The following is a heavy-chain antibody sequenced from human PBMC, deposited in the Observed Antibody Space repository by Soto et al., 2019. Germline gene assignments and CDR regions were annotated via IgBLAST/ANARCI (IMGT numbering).Heavy chain of an antibody. CDR3: ARVPIYYDSSGYYHYGTFDI. J-gene: IGHJ3*02. CDR1: GGCVNTAGYS. D-gene: IGHD3-22*01. Sequence: SETLSFPCSASGGCVNTAGYSWSWSRQPPGKGLEWIGYTYHSWCAYYNPSLTSRFTISRARSNNHFSLKLISVSAADTAVYYCARVPIYYDSSGYYHYGTFDIWGQGTMVTISS. V-gene: IGHV4-30-2*01. CDR2: TYHSWCA.